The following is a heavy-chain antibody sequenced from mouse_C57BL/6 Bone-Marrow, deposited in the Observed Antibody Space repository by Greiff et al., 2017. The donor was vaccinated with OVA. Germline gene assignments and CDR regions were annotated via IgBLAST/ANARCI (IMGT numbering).Heavy chain of an antibody. V-gene: IGHV1-74*01. CDR1: GYTFTSYW. CDR3: AIHYGSSSVDY. J-gene: IGHJ2*01. D-gene: IGHD1-1*01. CDR2: IHPSDSDT. Sequence: QVQLKQPGAELVKPGASVKVSCKASGYTFTSYWMHWVKQRPGQGLEWIGRIHPSDSDTNYNQKFKGKATLTVDKSSSTAYMQLSSLTSEDSAVYYCAIHYGSSSVDYWGQGTTLTVSS.